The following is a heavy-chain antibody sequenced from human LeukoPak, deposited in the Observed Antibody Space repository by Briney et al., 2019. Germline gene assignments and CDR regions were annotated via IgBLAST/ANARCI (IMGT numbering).Heavy chain of an antibody. V-gene: IGHV4-31*03. J-gene: IGHJ3*02. CDR3: ARGILLWFGESTDAFDI. Sequence: RPSETLSLTCTVSGGSISSGGYYWSWIRQHPGKGLEWIGYIYYSGSTYYNPSLKSRVTISVDTSKNQFSLKLSSVTAADTAVYYCARGILLWFGESTDAFDIWGQGTMVTVSS. CDR1: GGSISSGGYY. CDR2: IYYSGST. D-gene: IGHD3-10*01.